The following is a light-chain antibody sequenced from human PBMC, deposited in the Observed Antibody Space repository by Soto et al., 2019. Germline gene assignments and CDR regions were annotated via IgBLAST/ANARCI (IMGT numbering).Light chain of an antibody. Sequence: AIRMTQSPTSLSASVGDRVPITCRASQGITDDLGWYQQKPGKAPKLLIYAASTLQSGVPSRFSGSGSGTDFTLTISCLQSEDFATYYCQQYYSFPITFGQGTRLEIK. CDR3: QQYYSFPIT. V-gene: IGKV1-6*01. CDR1: QGITDD. J-gene: IGKJ5*01. CDR2: AAS.